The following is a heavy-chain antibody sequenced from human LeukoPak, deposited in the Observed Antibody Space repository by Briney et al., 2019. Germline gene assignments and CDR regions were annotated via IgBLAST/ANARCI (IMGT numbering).Heavy chain of an antibody. CDR3: ARDSSIVVVPAAISGDAFDI. V-gene: IGHV3-21*01. CDR1: GFTFSSYS. J-gene: IGHJ3*02. D-gene: IGHD2-2*01. CDR2: ISSSSSYI. Sequence: TGGSLRLSCAASGFTFSSYSMNWVRQAPGKGLEWVSSISSSSSYIYYADSVKGRFTISRDNAKNSLYLQMNSLRAEDTAVYYCARDSSIVVVPAAISGDAFDIWGQGTMVTVSS.